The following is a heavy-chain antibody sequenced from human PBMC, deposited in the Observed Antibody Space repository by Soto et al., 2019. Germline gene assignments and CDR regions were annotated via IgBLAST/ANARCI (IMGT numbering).Heavy chain of an antibody. J-gene: IGHJ4*02. Sequence: EVQLLESGGGLVQPGGSLSLSCAASRFTFNNYPMSWVRQAPGEGLEWASAISGGGDTTSYADSVEGWFTVSRDGSENTLYVQMNILGAEDTAVYYCAKGRGGSGSLTPRVDFWGQGTLVTVYS. CDR1: RFTFNNYP. CDR2: ISGGGDTT. D-gene: IGHD3-10*01. V-gene: IGHV3-23*01. CDR3: AKGRGGSGSLTPRVDF.